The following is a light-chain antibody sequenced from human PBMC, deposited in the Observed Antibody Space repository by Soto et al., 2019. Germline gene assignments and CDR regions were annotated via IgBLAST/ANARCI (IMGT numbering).Light chain of an antibody. Sequence: QSALTQPASVSGSPGQTITISCTGTSSDVGGYNYVSWYQQHPGTAPNLMIYDVSNRPSGVSNRFSCTKSGNTASLIISALQAEEEADYYCNSYTSSSAYVFGAGTKLTVL. V-gene: IGLV2-14*01. J-gene: IGLJ1*01. CDR2: DVS. CDR3: NSYTSSSAYV. CDR1: SSDVGGYNY.